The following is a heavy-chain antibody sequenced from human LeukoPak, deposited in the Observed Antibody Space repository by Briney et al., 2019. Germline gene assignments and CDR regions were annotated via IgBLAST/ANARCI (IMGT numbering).Heavy chain of an antibody. CDR1: GGTFSSYA. D-gene: IGHD1-26*01. CDR2: ITPIFGTA. Sequence: ASVKVSCKASGGTFSSYAISWVRQAPGQGLEWMGVITPIFGTANYAQKFQGRVTITADESTSTAYMELSSLRSEDTAVYYCARYSGSQDYYYYYMDVWGKGTTVTVSS. J-gene: IGHJ6*03. V-gene: IGHV1-69*13. CDR3: ARYSGSQDYYYYYMDV.